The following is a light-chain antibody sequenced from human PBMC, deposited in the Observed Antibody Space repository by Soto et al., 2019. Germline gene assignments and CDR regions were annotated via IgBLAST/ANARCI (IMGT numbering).Light chain of an antibody. CDR1: QSVSSSY. V-gene: IGKV3-20*01. CDR2: GAS. CDR3: QQHGSCPYT. J-gene: IGKJ2*01. Sequence: EIVLTQSPGTLSLSPGERATLSCRASQSVSSSYLAWYQQKPGQAPRLLIYGASSRAAGIPDRFSGSGSGTAFTLTISRLEPEDFAVYYCQQHGSCPYTFGQGTKLEIK.